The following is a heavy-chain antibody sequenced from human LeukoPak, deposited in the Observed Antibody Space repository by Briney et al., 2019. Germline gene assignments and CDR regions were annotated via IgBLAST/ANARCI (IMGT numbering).Heavy chain of an antibody. CDR3: AIHGGSGDPSFDY. V-gene: IGHV3-30*03. D-gene: IGHD3-10*01. Sequence: SXRLXCAASXFTXSSXGMHWVRQAPGXGLXXXAVISYDGSNKYYADSVKGRFTISRDNSKNTLYLQMNSLRAEDTAVYYCAIHGGSGDPSFDYWGQGTLVTVSS. J-gene: IGHJ4*02. CDR2: ISYDGSNK. CDR1: XFTXSSXG.